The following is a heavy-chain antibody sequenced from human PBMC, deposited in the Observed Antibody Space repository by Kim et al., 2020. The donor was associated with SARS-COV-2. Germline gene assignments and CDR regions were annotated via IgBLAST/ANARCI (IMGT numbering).Heavy chain of an antibody. J-gene: IGHJ6*02. CDR1: GYTFTSYG. D-gene: IGHD3-9*01. CDR2: ISAYNGNT. Sequence: ASVKVSCKASGYTFTSYGISWVRQAPGQGLEWMGWISAYNGNTNYAQKLQGRVTMTTDTSTSTAYMELRSLRSDDTAVYYCARDPLRYFDWCYYGMDVWGQGTTVTVSS. CDR3: ARDPLRYFDWCYYGMDV. V-gene: IGHV1-18*01.